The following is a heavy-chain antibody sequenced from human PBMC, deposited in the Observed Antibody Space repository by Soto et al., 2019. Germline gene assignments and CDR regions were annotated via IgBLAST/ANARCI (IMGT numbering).Heavy chain of an antibody. D-gene: IGHD5-12*01. CDR3: ARIEMASIK. V-gene: IGHV4-31*03. CDR2: IYYTGST. CDR1: GASIRSGGFY. Sequence: QVQMQESGPGLVKPSQTLSLTCSVSGASIRSGGFYWSWLRQSPGKGLEWIGHIYYTGSTFVSPSLKCRLTISLDTSTNQFSLDLSSVTAADTAMYYCARIEMASIKWGRGTLVTVAS. J-gene: IGHJ4*02.